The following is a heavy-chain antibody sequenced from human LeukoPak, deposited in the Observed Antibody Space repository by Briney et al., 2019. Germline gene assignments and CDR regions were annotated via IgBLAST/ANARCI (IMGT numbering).Heavy chain of an antibody. Sequence: SQTLSLTCTVSGGSISSGGYYWSWIRQHPGKGLEWIGYIYYSGSTYYNPSLKSRVTISVDTSKNQFSLKLSSVAAADTAVYYCARGDNGDFPFDYRGQGTLVTVSS. D-gene: IGHD4-17*01. CDR1: GGSISSGGYY. J-gene: IGHJ4*02. CDR3: ARGDNGDFPFDY. V-gene: IGHV4-31*03. CDR2: IYYSGST.